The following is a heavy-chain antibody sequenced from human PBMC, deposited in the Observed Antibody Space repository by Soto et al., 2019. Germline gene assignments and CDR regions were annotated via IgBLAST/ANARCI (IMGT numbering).Heavy chain of an antibody. D-gene: IGHD2-2*03. CDR3: AKGGWMLFDI. Sequence: SETLSLTCTVSGGSISSYYLSWIRQPPGKGLEWIGYFYYSGSTNYNPSLKSRVTISVDTSKNQFSLKLSSVTAADTAVYYCAKGGWMLFDIWGQGTMVTVSS. V-gene: IGHV4-59*01. CDR2: FYYSGST. J-gene: IGHJ3*02. CDR1: GGSISSYY.